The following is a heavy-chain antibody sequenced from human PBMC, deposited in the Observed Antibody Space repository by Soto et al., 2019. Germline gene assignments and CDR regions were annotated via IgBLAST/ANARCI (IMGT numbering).Heavy chain of an antibody. D-gene: IGHD2-2*01. Sequence: QVQLVQSGTEVKRPGASVKVSCKASGYTFTSYGISWVRQAPGQGLEWMGWISPYNGKTNYAQKVQGRVTMTTDTSTSRPYTELRSLTSDHKALYYCARVNPHRQYSSSLPVFSYWGQGALVTVAS. V-gene: IGHV1-18*01. CDR1: GYTFTSYG. J-gene: IGHJ4*02. CDR2: ISPYNGKT. CDR3: ARVNPHRQYSSSLPVFSY.